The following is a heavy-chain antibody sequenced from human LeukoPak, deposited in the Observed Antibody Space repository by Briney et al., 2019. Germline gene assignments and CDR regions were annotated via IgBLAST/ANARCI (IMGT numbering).Heavy chain of an antibody. CDR2: LSNSGGST. CDR3: AKGFRNLPFDY. V-gene: IGHV3-23*01. CDR1: GFSFSSYA. J-gene: IGHJ4*02. Sequence: GASVKVSCKASGFSFSSYAMSWVRQAPGKRLEWVSGLSNSGGSTYYADSVKGRFTISRDNSKNTLYLQMNSLRAEDTAVYYCAKGFRNLPFDYWGQGTLVTVSS. D-gene: IGHD1-14*01.